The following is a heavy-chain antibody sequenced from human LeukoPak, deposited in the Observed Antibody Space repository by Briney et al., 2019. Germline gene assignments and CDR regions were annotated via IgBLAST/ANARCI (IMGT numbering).Heavy chain of an antibody. D-gene: IGHD6-13*01. Sequence: ASVKVSCKASGYTFTGYYMHWVRQAPGQGLEWMGWINPNSGGTDYAQKFQGRVTMTRDTSISTAYMELSRLRSDDTAVYYCAREFFRDGAAAGTNPGYWGQGTLVTVSS. V-gene: IGHV1-2*02. CDR1: GYTFTGYY. J-gene: IGHJ4*02. CDR3: AREFFRDGAAAGTNPGY. CDR2: INPNSGGT.